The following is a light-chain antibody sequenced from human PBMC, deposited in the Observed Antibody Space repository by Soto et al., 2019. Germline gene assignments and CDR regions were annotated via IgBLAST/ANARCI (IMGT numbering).Light chain of an antibody. V-gene: IGLV2-8*01. CDR3: SSYAGNYEI. Sequence: QSALTQPPSASGSPGQSVTISCTGTSSDVGGYNYVSWYQQHPGKAPKLMIYDVSKRPSGVPDRFSGSKSSNTASLTISGLQAEDEADYYCSSYAGNYEIFGTGTKLTVL. J-gene: IGLJ1*01. CDR2: DVS. CDR1: SSDVGGYNY.